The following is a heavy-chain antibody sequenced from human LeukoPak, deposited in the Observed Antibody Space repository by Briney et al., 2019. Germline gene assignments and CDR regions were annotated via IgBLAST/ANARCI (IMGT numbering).Heavy chain of an antibody. CDR2: INPNSGGT. V-gene: IGHV1-2*02. J-gene: IGHJ4*02. Sequence: ASVKVSCKASGYTFTDYYMHWVRQAPGQGLEWMGWINPNSGGTNYPQKFQGRVTMTRDTSISTAYMELSRLRSDDTAVYYCARDRGGYGYFDYWGQGTLVTVSS. D-gene: IGHD5-12*01. CDR3: ARDRGGYGYFDY. CDR1: GYTFTDYY.